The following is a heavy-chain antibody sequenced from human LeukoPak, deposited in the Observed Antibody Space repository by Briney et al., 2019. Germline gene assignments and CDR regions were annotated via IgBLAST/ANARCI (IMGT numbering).Heavy chain of an antibody. CDR3: ARHDFWSGYPNDY. CDR1: GYTFTSYG. D-gene: IGHD3-3*01. J-gene: IGHJ4*02. V-gene: IGHV1-18*01. Sequence: ASVKVSCKASGYTFTSYGISWVRQAPGQGLEWMGWISAYNGNTNYAQKFQGRVTITTDESTSTAYMELSSLRSEDTAVYYCARHDFWSGYPNDYWGQGTLVTVSS. CDR2: ISAYNGNT.